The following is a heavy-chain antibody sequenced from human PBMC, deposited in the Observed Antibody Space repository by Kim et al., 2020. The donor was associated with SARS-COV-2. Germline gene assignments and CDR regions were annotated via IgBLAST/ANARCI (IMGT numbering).Heavy chain of an antibody. J-gene: IGHJ6*03. Sequence: GGSLRLSCAASGFTFDDYAMHWVRQAPGKGLEWVSLISGDGGSTYYADSVKGRFTISRDNSKNSLYLQMNSLRTEDTALYYCAKSASRHPPMSWPYWDYYYYMDVWGKGTTVTVSS. CDR1: GFTFDDYA. V-gene: IGHV3-43*02. CDR3: AKSASRHPPMSWPYWDYYYYMDV. D-gene: IGHD2-8*02. CDR2: ISGDGGST.